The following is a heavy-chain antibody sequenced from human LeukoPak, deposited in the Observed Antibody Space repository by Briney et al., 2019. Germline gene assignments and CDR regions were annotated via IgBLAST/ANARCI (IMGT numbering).Heavy chain of an antibody. D-gene: IGHD3-3*01. CDR2: INAGNGNT. Sequence: ASVKVSCKASGYTFTSYAMHWVRQAPGQRLEWMGWINAGNGNTKYSQKLQGRVTMTTDTSTSTAYMELRSLRSDDTAVYYCARSDFWSGRRFDYWGQGTLVTVSS. CDR3: ARSDFWSGRRFDY. J-gene: IGHJ4*02. V-gene: IGHV1-3*01. CDR1: GYTFTSYA.